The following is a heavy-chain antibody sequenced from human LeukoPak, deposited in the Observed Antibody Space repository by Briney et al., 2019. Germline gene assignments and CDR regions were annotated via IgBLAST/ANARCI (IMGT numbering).Heavy chain of an antibody. Sequence: SGGSLRLSCAASGFTFSGYAMNWVRQAPGEGLEWVSSISTSSSYIYYADSVKGRFTISRDNAKNSLYLQMSSLRAEDMALYYCAKASTRSFTSGYYGDAFDIWGQGTMVSISS. CDR2: ISTSSSYI. J-gene: IGHJ3*02. CDR1: GFTFSGYA. CDR3: AKASTRSFTSGYYGDAFDI. V-gene: IGHV3-21*04. D-gene: IGHD3-22*01.